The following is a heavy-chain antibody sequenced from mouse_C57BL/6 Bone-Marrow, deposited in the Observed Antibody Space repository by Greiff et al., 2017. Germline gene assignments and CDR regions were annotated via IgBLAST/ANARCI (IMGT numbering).Heavy chain of an antibody. D-gene: IGHD2-5*01. CDR2: IDPSDSYT. V-gene: IGHV1-59*01. CDR1: GYTFTSYW. CDR3: ARKYSNYFDY. J-gene: IGHJ2*01. Sequence: VQLQQPGAELVRPGPSVKLSCKASGYTFTSYWMHWVKQRPGQGLEWIGVIDPSDSYTNYNQKFKGKATLTLDTSSSTAYMQLSILTSEDSAVDYCARKYSNYFDYGGQGTTLTVAS.